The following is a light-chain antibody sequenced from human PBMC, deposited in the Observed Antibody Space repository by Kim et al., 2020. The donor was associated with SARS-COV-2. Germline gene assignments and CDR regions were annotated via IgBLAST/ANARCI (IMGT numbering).Light chain of an antibody. CDR3: QHYDSHPYT. CDR2: KAS. CDR1: QSVSSW. J-gene: IGKJ2*01. V-gene: IGKV1-5*03. Sequence: DIQMTQSPSTLSASVGDRVTITCRASQSVSSWLAWYQQKPGKAPKLLIYKASTLEGGVPSRFSGRGSGTEFTLTINSLQPDDFATYSCQHYDSHPYTFGQGTKLDI.